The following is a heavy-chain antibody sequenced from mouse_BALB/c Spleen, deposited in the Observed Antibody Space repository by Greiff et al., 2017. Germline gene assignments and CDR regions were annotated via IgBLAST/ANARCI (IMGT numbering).Heavy chain of an antibody. CDR1: GYTFTSYY. CDR3: TPLWGWFAY. D-gene: IGHD4-1*01. J-gene: IGHJ3*01. CDR2: INPSNGGT. Sequence: QVQLQQSGAELVKPGASVKLSCKASGYTFTSYYMYWVKQRPGQGLEWIGEINPSNGGTNFNEKFKSKATLTVDKSSSTAYMQLSSLTSEDSAVYYCTPLWGWFAYWGQGTLVTVSA. V-gene: IGHV1S81*02.